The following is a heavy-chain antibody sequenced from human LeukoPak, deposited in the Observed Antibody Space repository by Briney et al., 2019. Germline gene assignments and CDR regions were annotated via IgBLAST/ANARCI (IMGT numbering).Heavy chain of an antibody. V-gene: IGHV3-49*04. CDR2: IRSKAYGGTT. CDR1: GFTFGDYA. D-gene: IGHD1-1*01. Sequence: GGSLRLSCTASGFTFGDYAMSWVRQAPGKGLEWVGFIRSKAYGGTTEYAASVKGRFTISRDDSKSIAYLQMNSLKTEDTAVYYCTASPPRGERRLDYWGQGTLVTVSS. J-gene: IGHJ4*02. CDR3: TASPPRGERRLDY.